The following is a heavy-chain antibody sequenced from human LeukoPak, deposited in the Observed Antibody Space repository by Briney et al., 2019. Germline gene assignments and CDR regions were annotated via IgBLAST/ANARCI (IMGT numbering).Heavy chain of an antibody. J-gene: IGHJ3*02. CDR2: TYYRYRWLN. D-gene: IGHD3-10*01. Sequence: SQTLSLTCAISGDSVPSNSATWNWIRQTPSRGLEWLGRTYYRYRWLNDYAVSVKGRRTVNQDTSRIQFSLQLHSVSPEDTAVYYCVRDSGMGLDAFDIWGQGTMVTVSS. CDR1: GDSVPSNSAT. CDR3: VRDSGMGLDAFDI. V-gene: IGHV6-1*01.